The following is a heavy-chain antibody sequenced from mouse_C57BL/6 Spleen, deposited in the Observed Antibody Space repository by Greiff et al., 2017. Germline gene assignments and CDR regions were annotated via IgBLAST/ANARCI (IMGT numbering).Heavy chain of an antibody. D-gene: IGHD1-1*01. V-gene: IGHV1-64*01. CDR2: IHPHSGST. CDR3: ARDTPVAFWYFAV. CDR1: GYTFTSYW. Sequence: LQASGAELVKPGASVKLSCKASGYTFTSYWMHWVKQRPGQGLEWIGMIHPHSGSTNYNEKFKSKATLTVDTSSSTAYMQHSSLTSEDSAFYFCARDTPVAFWYFAVWGTGTTVTVSS. J-gene: IGHJ1*03.